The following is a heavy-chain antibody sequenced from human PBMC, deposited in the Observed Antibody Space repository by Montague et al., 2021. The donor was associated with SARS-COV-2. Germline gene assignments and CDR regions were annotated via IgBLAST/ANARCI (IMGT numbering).Heavy chain of an antibody. CDR1: GFSLSTSGMR. CDR3: ARSYYDILTAYYTPFDH. V-gene: IGHV2-70*04. J-gene: IGHJ4*02. D-gene: IGHD3-9*01. Sequence: PALVTPTQTLTLTCTFSGFSLSTSGMRASWIRQPPGKALEWLARIDWDDDKFYSTSLKTRLTISKDTSKNQVVLTMTNMDPVDTATYYCARSYYDILTAYYTPFDHWGQGTLVTVSS. CDR2: IDWDDDK.